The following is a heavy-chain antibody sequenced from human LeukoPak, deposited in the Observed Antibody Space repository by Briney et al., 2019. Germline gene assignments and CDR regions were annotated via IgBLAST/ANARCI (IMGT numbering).Heavy chain of an antibody. CDR2: ISSSGSTI. V-gene: IGHV3-11*01. Sequence: GGSLRLYCAASGFTFSDYYMSWIRQAPGKGLEWVSYISSSGSTIYYADSVKGRFTISRDNTKNSLYLQMNSLRAEDTAVYYCARDVGIAARQDWFDPWGQGTLVTVSS. D-gene: IGHD6-6*01. J-gene: IGHJ5*02. CDR1: GFTFSDYY. CDR3: ARDVGIAARQDWFDP.